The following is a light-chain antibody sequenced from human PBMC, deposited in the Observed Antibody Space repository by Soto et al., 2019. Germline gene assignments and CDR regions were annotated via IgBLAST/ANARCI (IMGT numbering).Light chain of an antibody. CDR3: QQYESSPRT. J-gene: IGKJ1*01. CDR2: HTS. Sequence: ETVLTQSPGTLSLSPGERATVSCRASQSVGGSLAWYQQRPGQAPRLPVYHTSNRATGIPDRFSASGSGTDFTLTISRLEPEDFAVYYCQQYESSPRTFGQGTKVDIK. V-gene: IGKV3-20*01. CDR1: QSVGGS.